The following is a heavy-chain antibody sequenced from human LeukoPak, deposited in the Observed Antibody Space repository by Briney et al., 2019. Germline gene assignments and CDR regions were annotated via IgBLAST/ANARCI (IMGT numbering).Heavy chain of an antibody. J-gene: IGHJ4*02. CDR1: GGSISSYY. CDR3: AGVVQLVFHFDY. CDR2: IYYSGST. V-gene: IGHV4-59*01. D-gene: IGHD6-6*01. Sequence: PSETLSLTCTVSGGSISSYYWSWIRQPPGKGLEWIGYIYYSGSTNYNPSLKSRVTISVDTSKNQFSLKLSSVTAADTAVYYCAGVVQLVFHFDYWGQGTLVTVSS.